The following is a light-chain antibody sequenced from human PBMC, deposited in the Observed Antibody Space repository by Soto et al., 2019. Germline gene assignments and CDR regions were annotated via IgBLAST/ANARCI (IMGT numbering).Light chain of an antibody. J-gene: IGKJ1*01. V-gene: IGKV3-15*01. CDR2: NAA. Sequence: EIVMTQSPATLSVSPGERATLFCRASQSVSNKLAWYQQKPGQAPRLLIFNAATRATGIPARVSGGGSGTEFTLTISSLQSADFAVYYGEHYNSQLEWTCGQGTKVEIK. CDR3: EHYNSQLEWT. CDR1: QSVSNK.